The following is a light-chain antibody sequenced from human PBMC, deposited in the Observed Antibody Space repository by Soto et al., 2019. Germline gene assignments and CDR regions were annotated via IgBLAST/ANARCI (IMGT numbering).Light chain of an antibody. CDR3: LQDYSYPRT. V-gene: IGKV1-6*01. Sequence: AIQMTQSPSSLSASVGDRVTITCRASQDIRIDLGWYQQRPGKAPKVLIFAASSLRSGVPSRFSGSGSGTEFTLTISSLQPEDFATYYCLQDYSYPRTFGQGTKV. CDR2: AAS. CDR1: QDIRID. J-gene: IGKJ1*01.